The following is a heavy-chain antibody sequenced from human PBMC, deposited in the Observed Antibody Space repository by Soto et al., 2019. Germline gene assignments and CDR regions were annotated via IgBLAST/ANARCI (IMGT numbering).Heavy chain of an antibody. CDR3: AKTDLGIALYYFDY. CDR2: ISGSGGST. CDR1: GFTFSSYA. V-gene: IGHV3-23*01. Sequence: GESLKISCAASGFTFSSYAMSWVRQAPGKGLEWVSAISGSGGSTYYADSVKGRFTISRDNSKNTLYLQMYSLRAEDTAVYYCAKTDLGIALYYFDYWGQGTLVTVSS. D-gene: IGHD7-27*01. J-gene: IGHJ4*02.